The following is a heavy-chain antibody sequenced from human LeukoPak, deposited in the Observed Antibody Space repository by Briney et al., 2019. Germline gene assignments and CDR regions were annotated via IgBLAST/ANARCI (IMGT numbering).Heavy chain of an antibody. CDR3: ARALGYCSSTSCPHPRYGMDV. Sequence: PGRSLRLSCAASGFTFSSYGMHWVRQAPGKGLEWVGVIWYDGSNKYYADSVKGRFTISRDNSKNTLYLQMNSLRAEDTAVYYCARALGYCSSTSCPHPRYGMDVWGQGTTVTVSS. CDR2: IWYDGSNK. J-gene: IGHJ6*02. V-gene: IGHV3-33*01. CDR1: GFTFSSYG. D-gene: IGHD2-2*01.